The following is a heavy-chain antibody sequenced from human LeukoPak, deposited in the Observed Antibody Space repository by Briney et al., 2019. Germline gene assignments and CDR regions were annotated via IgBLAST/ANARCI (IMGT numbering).Heavy chain of an antibody. V-gene: IGHV3-64D*09. CDR1: GFTFSTYT. J-gene: IGHJ3*02. CDR2: ISSNGGST. D-gene: IGHD2-21*01. CDR3: VKGRHCGTTPCLDAFDI. Sequence: GGSLRLSCSASGFTFSTYTLRWVRQAPGKGLEYVSTISSNGGSTYHADSVKGRFTISRDNAESILYLQMSIMRPEDTAVYYCVKGRHCGTTPCLDAFDIWGQGTMVTVSS.